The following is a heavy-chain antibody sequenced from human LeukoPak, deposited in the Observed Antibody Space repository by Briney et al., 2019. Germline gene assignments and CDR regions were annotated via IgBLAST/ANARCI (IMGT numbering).Heavy chain of an antibody. CDR3: ARDPLYYGSGSRNY. V-gene: IGHV4-4*07. Sequence: KPSETLSLTCTVSGGSISSYYWSWIRQPAGKGLEWIGRIYTSGSTNYNPSLKSRVTMSVDTSKSQFSLKLSSVTAADTAVYYCARDPLYYGSGSRNYWGQGTLVTVSS. D-gene: IGHD3-10*01. CDR1: GGSISSYY. J-gene: IGHJ4*02. CDR2: IYTSGST.